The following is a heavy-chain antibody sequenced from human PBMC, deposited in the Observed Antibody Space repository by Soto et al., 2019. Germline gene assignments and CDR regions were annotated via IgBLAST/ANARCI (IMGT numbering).Heavy chain of an antibody. V-gene: IGHV1-18*01. D-gene: IGHD3-22*01. CDR2: ISAYNGNT. J-gene: IGHJ4*02. CDR1: GYTFTSYG. Sequence: QVQLVQSGAEVKKPGASVKVSCKASGYTFTSYGISWVRQAPGQGLEWMGWISAYNGNTNYAQKLQGRVTMTTDTSTSTAYMELRSLRSDDTAVYYCAGGGAYYYDSSGYYWEYYFDYWGQGTLVTVSS. CDR3: AGGGAYYYDSSGYYWEYYFDY.